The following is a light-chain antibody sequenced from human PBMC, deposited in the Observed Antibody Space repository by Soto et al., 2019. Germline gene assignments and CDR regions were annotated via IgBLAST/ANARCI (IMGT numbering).Light chain of an antibody. CDR2: GAS. CDR3: QQYDNWPWT. CDR1: QSVSSD. Sequence: IVMTQSPATVSVSPGERSTLSCRASQSVSSDLAWYQQTPGQAPRLLIYGASNRATGIPATFSASGSGTEFTLTISSLQSEDFAVYYCQQYDNWPWTFGQGTKVDI. V-gene: IGKV3D-15*01. J-gene: IGKJ1*01.